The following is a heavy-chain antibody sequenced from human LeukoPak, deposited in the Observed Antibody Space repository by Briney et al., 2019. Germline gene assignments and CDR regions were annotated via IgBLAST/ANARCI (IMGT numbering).Heavy chain of an antibody. J-gene: IGHJ3*01. CDR2: INRDGGLT. Sequence: GGSVRLSCVASGFTFSENWMHWVRQAPGKGLAWVSHINRDGGLTNYADSVKGRFTISRDNARNTVYLQMSSLRVEDTAIYFCAREEHRLAEAGTSAFDLGGQGTLVTVS. CDR3: AREEHRLAEAGTSAFDL. CDR1: GFTFSENW. D-gene: IGHD6-13*01. V-gene: IGHV3-74*01.